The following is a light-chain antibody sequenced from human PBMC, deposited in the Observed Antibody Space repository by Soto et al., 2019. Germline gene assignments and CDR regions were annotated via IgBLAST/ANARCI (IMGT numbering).Light chain of an antibody. J-gene: IGKJ1*01. V-gene: IGKV1-8*01. CDR1: QGISSY. CDR3: QQYYSYPRT. CDR2: AAS. Sequence: ALRMTQSPSSFSASTGDRVTITCRASQGISSYLAWYQQKPGKAPKLLIYAASTLQSGVPSRFSGSGSGTEFTLTISCLQSEDFATYYCQQYYSYPRTFGQGTKVEIK.